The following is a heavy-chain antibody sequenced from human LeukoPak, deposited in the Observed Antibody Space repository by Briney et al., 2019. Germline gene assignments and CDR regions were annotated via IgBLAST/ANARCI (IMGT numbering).Heavy chain of an antibody. V-gene: IGHV3-30*02. CDR1: GFTSSGYG. CDR3: AKDLPAPYFDY. Sequence: GGSLRLSCAASGFTSSGYGMHWVRQAPGKGLEWVTFIRSDGSIKYYADSVKGRLTISRDNSKNTLYLQMNSLRAEDTAVYYCAKDLPAPYFDYWGQGTLVTVSS. J-gene: IGHJ4*02. CDR2: IRSDGSIK. D-gene: IGHD2-2*01.